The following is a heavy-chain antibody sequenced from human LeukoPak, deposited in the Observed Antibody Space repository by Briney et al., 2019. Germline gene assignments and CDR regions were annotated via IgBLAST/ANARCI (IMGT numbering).Heavy chain of an antibody. D-gene: IGHD3-10*01. Sequence: SETLSLTCAVYGGSFSGYYWSWIRQPPGKGLEWIGEINHSGSTNYNPSLKSRVTMSVDTSKNQFSLKLSSVTAADTAVYYCARQGPYYGSGSYYNYYYYYMDVWGKGTTVTISS. J-gene: IGHJ6*03. V-gene: IGHV4-34*01. CDR3: ARQGPYYGSGSYYNYYYYYMDV. CDR1: GGSFSGYY. CDR2: INHSGST.